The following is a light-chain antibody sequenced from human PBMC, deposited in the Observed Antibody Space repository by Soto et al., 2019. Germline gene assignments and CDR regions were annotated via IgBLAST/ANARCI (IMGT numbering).Light chain of an antibody. CDR2: EVS. V-gene: IGLV2-14*01. J-gene: IGLJ1*01. Sequence: QSVLTQPASVSGSPGQSITISCTGTSSDVGGYNYVSWYQQHPGKAPKLMIYEVSNRPSGVSNRFSGSKSGNTASLTISGLQAEAEADYYCSSYTRSSTYVFGKGTKFTV. CDR3: SSYTRSSTYV. CDR1: SSDVGGYNY.